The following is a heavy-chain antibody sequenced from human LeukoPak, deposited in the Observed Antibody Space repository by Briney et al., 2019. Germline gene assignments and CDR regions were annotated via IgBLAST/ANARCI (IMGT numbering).Heavy chain of an antibody. V-gene: IGHV1-18*01. CDR3: ARGDVPAAPYYYYYYGMDV. D-gene: IGHD2-2*01. Sequence: ASVTVSCKASGYTFTSYGISWVRQAPGQGLEWMGWISAYNGNTNYAQKLQGRVTMTTDTSTSTAYMELRSLRSDDTAVYYCARGDVPAAPYYYYYYGMDVWGQGTTVTVSS. CDR2: ISAYNGNT. CDR1: GYTFTSYG. J-gene: IGHJ6*02.